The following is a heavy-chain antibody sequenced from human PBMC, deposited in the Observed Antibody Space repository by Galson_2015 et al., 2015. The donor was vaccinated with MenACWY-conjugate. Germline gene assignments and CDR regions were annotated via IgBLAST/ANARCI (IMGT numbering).Heavy chain of an antibody. J-gene: IGHJ6*02. CDR2: IYSGGST. V-gene: IGHV3-66*01. Sequence: SLRLSCAASGFTVSSNYMSWVRQAPGKGLEWVSVIYSGGSTYYADSVKGRFTISRDNSKNTLYLQMNSLRAEDTAVYYCARITIFGPYYYYGMDVWGQGTTVTVSS. CDR1: GFTVSSNY. CDR3: ARITIFGPYYYYGMDV. D-gene: IGHD3-3*01.